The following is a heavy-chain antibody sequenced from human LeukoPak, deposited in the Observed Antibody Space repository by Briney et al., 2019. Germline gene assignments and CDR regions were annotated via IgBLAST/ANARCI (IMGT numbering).Heavy chain of an antibody. CDR3: ASLIAARFDP. V-gene: IGHV4-59*01. CDR1: GGSISSYY. J-gene: IGHJ5*02. Sequence: SETLSLTCTVSGGSISSYYWSWIRQPPGKGLEWIGYIYYSGSTNYNPSPKSRVTISVDTSKNQFSLKLSSVTAADTAVYYCASLIAARFDPWGQGTLVTVSS. CDR2: IYYSGST. D-gene: IGHD6-6*01.